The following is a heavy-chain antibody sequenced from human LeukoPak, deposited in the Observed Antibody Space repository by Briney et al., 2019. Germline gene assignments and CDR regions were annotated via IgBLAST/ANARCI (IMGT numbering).Heavy chain of an antibody. CDR3: ARGPVVIAGGHEYFQH. V-gene: IGHV1-46*01. CDR2: INPSGDST. CDR1: GYTFTSYY. D-gene: IGHD2-21*01. J-gene: IGHJ1*01. Sequence: ASVKVSCKASGYTFTSYYMHWARQAPGQGLEWMGIINPSGDSTSYAQKFQGRITMTRDTSTSTVYMELSSLRSEDTAVYYCARGPVVIAGGHEYFQHWGQGTLVTVSS.